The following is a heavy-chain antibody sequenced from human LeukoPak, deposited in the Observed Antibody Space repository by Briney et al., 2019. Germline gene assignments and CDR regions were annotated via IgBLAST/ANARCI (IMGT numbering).Heavy chain of an antibody. CDR1: GFSFSTYA. D-gene: IGHD5-18*01. J-gene: IGHJ4*02. Sequence: GGSLRLSCAASGFSFSTYAMSWVRQAPGKGLEWVSAISGGGDTPYYADSVKGRFTISRDNSKITLYLQMNSLRAEDTAIYYCVKDKVGYCYGSFDYWGQGTLVTVSS. V-gene: IGHV3-23*01. CDR3: VKDKVGYCYGSFDY. CDR2: ISGGGDTP.